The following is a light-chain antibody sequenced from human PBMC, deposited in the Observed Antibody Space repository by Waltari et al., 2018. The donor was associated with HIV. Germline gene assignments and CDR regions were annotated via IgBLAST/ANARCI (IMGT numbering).Light chain of an antibody. CDR2: EVT. CDR3: SSYTTSSTWV. J-gene: IGLJ3*02. V-gene: IGLV2-18*02. Sequence: QSALTQPPSVSGSLGQSVTISCTGTSSDIGAYNRLFWYQPSPGTAPKLRIYEVTHRPSGVPVRFSGSKSGNTASLTISGLQADDEADYYCSSYTTSSTWVFGGGTKLTVL. CDR1: SSDIGAYNR.